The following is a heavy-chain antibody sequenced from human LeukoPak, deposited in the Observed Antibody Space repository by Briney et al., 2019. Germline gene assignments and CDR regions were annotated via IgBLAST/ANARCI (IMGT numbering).Heavy chain of an antibody. D-gene: IGHD6-13*01. CDR1: GCSISSGGYY. J-gene: IGHJ6*03. V-gene: IGHV4-31*03. CDR2: MYHSGST. Sequence: SQTLSLTCTVSGCSISSGGYYWSWIRQHPGKGLEWIGYMYHSGSTYYNPSLKSRVTISGDTSKNQFSLKLSSVTAADTAVYYCARVLTYSSIYYMDVWGKGTTVTVSS. CDR3: ARVLTYSSIYYMDV.